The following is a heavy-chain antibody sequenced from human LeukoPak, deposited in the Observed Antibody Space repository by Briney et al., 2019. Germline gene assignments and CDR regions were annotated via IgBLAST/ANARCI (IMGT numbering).Heavy chain of an antibody. Sequence: ASVKVSCTASGYTFTSYAMHWVRQAPGQRLEWMGWINAGNGNTKYSQKFQGRVTITRDTSASTAYMELSSLRSEDTAVYYCARRVVWFGELSDYWGQGTLVTVSS. J-gene: IGHJ4*02. D-gene: IGHD3-10*01. CDR2: INAGNGNT. CDR1: GYTFTSYA. V-gene: IGHV1-3*01. CDR3: ARRVVWFGELSDY.